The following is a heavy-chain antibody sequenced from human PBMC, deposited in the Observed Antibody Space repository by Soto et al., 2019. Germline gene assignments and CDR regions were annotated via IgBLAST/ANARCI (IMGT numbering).Heavy chain of an antibody. V-gene: IGHV3-23*01. J-gene: IGHJ4*02. Sequence: PGGTLRLCCAASGFRFSNYAMNWVRQAPGRGLEWVSAISNSFSDGNTHYADSVKGRFTISRHNDKNTVFLEMNGLRAEDTAVYYCAEVFSPEGGNYFDYWGQGTLVTVSS. CDR1: GFRFSNYA. CDR2: ISNSFSDGNT. CDR3: AEVFSPEGGNYFDY.